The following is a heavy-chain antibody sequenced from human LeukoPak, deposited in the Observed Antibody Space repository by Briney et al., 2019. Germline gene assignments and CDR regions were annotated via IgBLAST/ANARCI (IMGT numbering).Heavy chain of an antibody. J-gene: IGHJ4*02. CDR2: ISASNGNT. CDR3: ARGGQSLEY. Sequence: ASVKVSCKASGYTFTSYGISWVRQAPGQGLEYMGWISASNGNTNCAQKLQDRVTTTTDTSTTTAYMELRSLRSDDTAVYYCARGGQSLEYWGQGTLVTVSS. CDR1: GYTFTSYG. V-gene: IGHV1-18*01. D-gene: IGHD2-15*01.